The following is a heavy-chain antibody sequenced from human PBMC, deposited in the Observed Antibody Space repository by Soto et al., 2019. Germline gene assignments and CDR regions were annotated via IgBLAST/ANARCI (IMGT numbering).Heavy chain of an antibody. CDR1: GFTFDDYA. CDR2: ISWNSGSI. Sequence: DVQLVESGGGLVQPGRSLRLSCVASGFTFDDYAMHWVRQAPGKGLEWVSGISWNSGSIDYADSVKGRFTISRDNAKNSLYLQMNSLRVEDTALYYCAKGHYYGSGSYRRFDPWGQGTLVTVSS. D-gene: IGHD3-10*01. V-gene: IGHV3-9*01. CDR3: AKGHYYGSGSYRRFDP. J-gene: IGHJ5*02.